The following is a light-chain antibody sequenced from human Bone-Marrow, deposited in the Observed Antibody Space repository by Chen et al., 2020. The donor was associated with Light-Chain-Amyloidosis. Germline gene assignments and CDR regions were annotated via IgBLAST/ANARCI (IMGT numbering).Light chain of an antibody. CDR2: RDT. CDR1: DLPTKY. V-gene: IGLV3-25*03. CDR3: QSADSSGTYEVI. J-gene: IGLJ2*01. Sequence: SIELTHPPSVSVSPGQTPRITCSGDDLPTKYAYWYQQKPGQAPVLVIHRDTERPSGISERFSGSSSGTTATLTISGVQAEDEADYHCQSADSSGTYEVIFGGGTKLTVL.